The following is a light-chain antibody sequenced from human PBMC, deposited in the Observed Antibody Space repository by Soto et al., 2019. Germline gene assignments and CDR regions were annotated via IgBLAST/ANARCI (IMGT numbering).Light chain of an antibody. CDR1: QSLLQSNGYNY. CDR3: MQSQQSPPT. Sequence: DIVMTQSPLSLTVTPGEPASISCSSSQSLLQSNGYNYLDWYLQKPGQSPQLLIYFGSYRASGVPDRFSGSGSGTDFILKIRRAAAEDVGVYYCMQSQQSPPTFGQGTKVEI. CDR2: FGS. V-gene: IGKV2-28*01. J-gene: IGKJ1*01.